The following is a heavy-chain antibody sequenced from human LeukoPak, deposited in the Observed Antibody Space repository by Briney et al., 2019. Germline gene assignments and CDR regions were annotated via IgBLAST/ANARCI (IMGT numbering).Heavy chain of an antibody. Sequence: SETLSLTCTVSGYSISSTTYYWGWIRQPPGKGLEWIGGLYYSGSTYYSPSLKSRVTIYADTSKNQFSLKLSSVTAADTAVYYCASLVAAKLPYYWGQGTLVTVSS. CDR3: ASLVAAKLPYY. J-gene: IGHJ4*02. CDR2: LYYSGST. V-gene: IGHV4-39*01. CDR1: GYSISSTTYY. D-gene: IGHD2-15*01.